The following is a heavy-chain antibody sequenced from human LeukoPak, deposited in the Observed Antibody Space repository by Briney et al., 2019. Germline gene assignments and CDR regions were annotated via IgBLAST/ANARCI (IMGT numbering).Heavy chain of an antibody. CDR1: GFTFSNYC. CDR3: ARDQHFSSDF. Sequence: GGSLRLSCAVSGFTFSNYCMNWVHQAPGKGLEWVSYIDGGSNTIYYADSVKGRFTVSRDNAKNSLYLQMNSLRDEDTAVYYCARDQHFSSDFWGQGTVVTVSS. J-gene: IGHJ4*02. D-gene: IGHD6-13*01. V-gene: IGHV3-48*02. CDR2: IDGGSNTI.